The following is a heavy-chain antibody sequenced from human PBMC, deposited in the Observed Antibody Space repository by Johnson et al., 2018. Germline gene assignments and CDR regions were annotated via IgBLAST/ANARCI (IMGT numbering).Heavy chain of an antibody. J-gene: IGHJ4*02. D-gene: IGHD2-2*02. CDR1: GFTFTSYA. Sequence: QVQLVQSGGGVVQPGRSLRLSCAASGFTFTSYAMHWVRQAPGKGLEWVAAISYDGSNEYYADSVKGRFTISRDNSKNTLYLQVNSLRAEDTAVYYCAKEGLYNYWGQGTLVTVSS. V-gene: IGHV3-30-3*01. CDR2: ISYDGSNE. CDR3: AKEGLYNY.